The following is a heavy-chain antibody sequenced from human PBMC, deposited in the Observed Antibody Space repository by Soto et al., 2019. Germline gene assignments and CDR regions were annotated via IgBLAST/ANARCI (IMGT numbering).Heavy chain of an antibody. CDR3: ARGPNDSSPGSRIFDF. Sequence: PGGSLRLSCAASGFTFTSFAVSWVRQAPGKGLEWVSAISGSGGATYYADSVKGRFTVSIDNSKNTLYLQMSSLRAEDSAVYYCARGPNDSSPGSRIFDFWGRGTLLTASS. CDR1: GFTFTSFA. V-gene: IGHV3-23*01. CDR2: ISGSGGAT. D-gene: IGHD1-1*01. J-gene: IGHJ4*01.